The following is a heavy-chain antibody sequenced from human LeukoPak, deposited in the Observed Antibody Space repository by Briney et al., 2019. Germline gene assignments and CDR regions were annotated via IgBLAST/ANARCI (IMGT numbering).Heavy chain of an antibody. CDR1: GFTFSSYR. CDR2: IKRDGTEM. J-gene: IGHJ4*02. CDR3: SRAGWNYGIY. V-gene: IGHV3-7*01. Sequence: GGSLRLSCAASGFTFSSYRMSWVRQAPGKGLEWVADIKRDGTEMYYVDSVKGRFTISRDNAKNSLYLQMNSLRAEDTAVYYCSRAGWNYGIYWGQGTLVTVSS. D-gene: IGHD1-7*01.